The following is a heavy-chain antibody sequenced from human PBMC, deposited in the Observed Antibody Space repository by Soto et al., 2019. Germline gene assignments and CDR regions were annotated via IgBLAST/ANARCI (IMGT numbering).Heavy chain of an antibody. CDR1: GFTLSDFA. CDR2: ISNDGGYQ. Sequence: QVQLVESGGGVVQPGRSLRLSCAGSGFTLSDFAMHWVRQAPGKGLEWVALISNDGGYQHYGDSVRGRFTISRDNSKHLLYLQMTSLRVADTAVYYCARAMPGMDVWGQGTTVTVSS. J-gene: IGHJ6*02. CDR3: ARAMPGMDV. V-gene: IGHV3-30-3*01. D-gene: IGHD2-2*01.